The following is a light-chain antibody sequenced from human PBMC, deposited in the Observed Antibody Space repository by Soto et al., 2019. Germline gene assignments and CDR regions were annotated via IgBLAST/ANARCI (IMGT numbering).Light chain of an antibody. CDR1: QSISDW. J-gene: IGKJ1*01. V-gene: IGKV1-5*03. Sequence: DIQLTQSPSTLSASIGDTVTITCRASQSISDWLAWYQQKPGKAPKLLIYKASSLQSGVPSRFSGGGSGTEFTLTISSLKPDDFATYYRLQHDTYWTFGQGTKVDIK. CDR2: KAS. CDR3: LQHDTYWT.